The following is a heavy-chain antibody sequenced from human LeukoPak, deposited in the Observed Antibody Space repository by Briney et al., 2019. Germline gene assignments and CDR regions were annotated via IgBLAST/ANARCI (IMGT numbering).Heavy chain of an antibody. CDR1: GYTFTDYY. V-gene: IGHV1-69-2*01. CDR2: VDPEDGET. J-gene: IGHJ4*02. D-gene: IGHD4-23*01. Sequence: ASVKISXKVSGYTFTDYYMHWLQQAPGKGLEWIGLVDPEDGETIYAEKLQGRVTITADTSTDTAYMELSSLRSEDTAVYYCATAVATTEIDYWGQGTLVTVSS. CDR3: ATAVATTEIDY.